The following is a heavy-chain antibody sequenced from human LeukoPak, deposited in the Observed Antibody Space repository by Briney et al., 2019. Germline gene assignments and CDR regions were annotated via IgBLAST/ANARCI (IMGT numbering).Heavy chain of an antibody. CDR3: ARGLRPGWAVTSVRVWFDP. CDR2: VSHSGST. J-gene: IGHJ5*02. V-gene: IGHV4-34*01. CDR1: GGSFSVYY. D-gene: IGHD4-17*01. Sequence: SETLCLTCAVYGGSFSVYYRGWIRQPPGEGLEWIWEVSHSGSTTYNPSLKSRVTISVDTSKTQFSLTLSSVTAADTAVYYCARGLRPGWAVTSVRVWFDPWGQGILVTVSS.